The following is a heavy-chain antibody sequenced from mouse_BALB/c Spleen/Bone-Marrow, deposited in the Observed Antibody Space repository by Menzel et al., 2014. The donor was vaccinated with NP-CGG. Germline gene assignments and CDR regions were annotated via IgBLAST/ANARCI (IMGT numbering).Heavy chain of an antibody. V-gene: IGHV1-9*01. CDR3: GGGGVRGGYWYFDV. D-gene: IGHD2-14*01. CDR2: ILPGSGST. J-gene: IGHJ1*01. Sequence: VKLMESGAELMKPGASVKISCKATGYTFSSYWIEWVKQRPGHGLEWIGEILPGSGSTNYNEKFKGKATFTADTSSNTAYMQPSSLTSEASAFYEGGGGGVRGGYWYFDVWGAGTTVTVSS. CDR1: GYTFSSYW.